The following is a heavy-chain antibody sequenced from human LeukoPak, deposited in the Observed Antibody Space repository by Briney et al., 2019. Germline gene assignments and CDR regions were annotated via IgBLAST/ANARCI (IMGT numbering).Heavy chain of an antibody. J-gene: IGHJ6*02. Sequence: GASVKVSCKASGYTFTSYGISWVRQAPGQGLEWMGWISAYNSNTNYAQKLQGRVTMTTDTSTSTAYMELRSLRSDDTAVYYCASIAAEKYYYYYGMDVWGQGTTVTVSS. CDR2: ISAYNSNT. CDR3: ASIAAEKYYYYYGMDV. V-gene: IGHV1-18*01. D-gene: IGHD6-13*01. CDR1: GYTFTSYG.